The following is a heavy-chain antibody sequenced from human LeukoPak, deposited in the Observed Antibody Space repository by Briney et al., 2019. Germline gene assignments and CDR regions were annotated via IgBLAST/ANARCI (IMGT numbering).Heavy chain of an antibody. J-gene: IGHJ4*02. CDR2: INPNSGGT. CDR3: ARTSGSYSPFFDY. Sequence: RASVKVSCKASGYTFTGYYMHWVRQAPGQGLEWMGWINPNSGGTNYAQKFQGRVAMTRDTSISTAYMELSRLRSDDTAVYYCARTSGSYSPFFDYWGQGTLVTVSS. CDR1: GYTFTGYY. V-gene: IGHV1-2*02. D-gene: IGHD1-26*01.